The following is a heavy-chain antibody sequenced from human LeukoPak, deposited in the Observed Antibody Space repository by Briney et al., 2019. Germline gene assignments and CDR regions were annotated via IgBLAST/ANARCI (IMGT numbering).Heavy chain of an antibody. CDR3: ARDRFIVATWEEADWFDP. V-gene: IGHV3-21*01. J-gene: IGHJ5*02. D-gene: IGHD5-12*01. Sequence: GGSLRLSCAASGFTFDDYGMNWVRQAPGKGLEWVSSISSSSSYIYYADSVKGRFTISRDNAKNSLYLQMNSLRAEDTAVYYCARDRFIVATWEEADWFDPWGQGTLVTVSS. CDR1: GFTFDDYG. CDR2: ISSSSSYI.